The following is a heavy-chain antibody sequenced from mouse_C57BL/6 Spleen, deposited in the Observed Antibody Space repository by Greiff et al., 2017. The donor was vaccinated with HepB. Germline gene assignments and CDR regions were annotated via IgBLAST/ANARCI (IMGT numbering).Heavy chain of an antibody. CDR2: IYPYNGVS. Sequence: LVESGPELVKPGASVKISCKASGYSFTGYYMHWVKQSHGNILDWIGYIYPYNGVSSYNQKFKGKATLTVDKSSSTAYMELRSLTSEDSAVYYCASSYYSNYDWYFDVWGTGTTVTVSS. V-gene: IGHV1-31*01. CDR1: GYSFTGYY. J-gene: IGHJ1*03. CDR3: ASSYYSNYDWYFDV. D-gene: IGHD2-5*01.